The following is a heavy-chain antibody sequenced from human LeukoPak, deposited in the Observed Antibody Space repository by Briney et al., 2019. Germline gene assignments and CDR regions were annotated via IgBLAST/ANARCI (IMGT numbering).Heavy chain of an antibody. CDR1: GGSFSGSS. V-gene: IGHV4-34*01. J-gene: IGHJ5*02. CDR2: INHSGST. D-gene: IGHD3-9*01. Sequence: SETLSLTCAVYGGSFSGSSWSGIRHPPGKGREWMGEINHSGSTNYNPSLKSRVTISVDTSKNQFSLKLSSVTAADTAVYYCARLGKERYFDRVLNWFDPWGQGTLVTVSS. CDR3: ARLGKERYFDRVLNWFDP.